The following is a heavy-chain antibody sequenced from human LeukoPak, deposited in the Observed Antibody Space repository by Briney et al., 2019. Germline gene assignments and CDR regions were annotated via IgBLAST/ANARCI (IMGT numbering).Heavy chain of an antibody. CDR1: GFTFSSYS. D-gene: IGHD6-19*01. CDR2: ISSSSSYI. V-gene: IGHV3-21*01. CDR3: ARDMTSSGWLGGFDY. J-gene: IGHJ4*02. Sequence: GGSLRLSCAASGFTFSSYSMNWVRQAPGRGLEWVSSISSSSSYIYYADSVKGRFTISRDNAKNSLYLQMNSLRAEDTAVYYCARDMTSSGWLGGFDYWGQGTLVTVSS.